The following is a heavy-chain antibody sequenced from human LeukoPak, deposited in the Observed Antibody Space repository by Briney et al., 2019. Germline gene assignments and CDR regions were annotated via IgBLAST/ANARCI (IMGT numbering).Heavy chain of an antibody. V-gene: IGHV4-34*01. D-gene: IGHD5-18*01. Sequence: SETLSLTCAVYGGSFSGYYWSWIRQPPGKGLEWTGDVNHSGSTNYNPSLKSRVTISVDTSKNQFSLKINSLTAADTAVYYCARSYRAHQTFYSSHFFDYWGQGTLVTVSS. J-gene: IGHJ4*02. CDR2: VNHSGST. CDR3: ARSYRAHQTFYSSHFFDY. CDR1: GGSFSGYY.